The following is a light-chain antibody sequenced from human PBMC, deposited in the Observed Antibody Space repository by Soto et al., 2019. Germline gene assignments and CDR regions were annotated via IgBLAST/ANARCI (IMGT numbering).Light chain of an antibody. CDR1: QSVSSY. Sequence: EIVLTQSPATLSLSPGERATLSCRASQSVSSYLAWYQQKPGQAPRLLIYGATNRATGIPLRFSGSGSGTDFTLTISSLEPEDFAVYFCQQRSNWPPIPFGQGTRLEIK. CDR3: QQRSNWPPIP. V-gene: IGKV3-11*01. CDR2: GAT. J-gene: IGKJ5*01.